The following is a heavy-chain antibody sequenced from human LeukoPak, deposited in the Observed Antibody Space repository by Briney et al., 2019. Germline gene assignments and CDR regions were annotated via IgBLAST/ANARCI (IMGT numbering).Heavy chain of an antibody. CDR2: INPSGSST. D-gene: IGHD5-18*01. CDR3: ARDEEGGYSYAFDY. J-gene: IGHJ4*02. V-gene: IGHV1-46*01. CDR1: GYTFTSHY. Sequence: ASVKVSCKASGYTFTSHYMHWVRQAPGQGLEWLGLINPSGSSTLYAQKFQGRVTMTRDMSTTTDYMELSSLRSEDTAVYYCARDEEGGYSYAFDYWGQGTLVTVSS.